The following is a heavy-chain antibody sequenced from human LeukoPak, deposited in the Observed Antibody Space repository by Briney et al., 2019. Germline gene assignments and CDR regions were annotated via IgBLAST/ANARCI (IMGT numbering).Heavy chain of an antibody. V-gene: IGHV3-15*01. J-gene: IGHJ4*02. CDR2: IKSKTDGGTT. D-gene: IGHD3-10*01. CDR3: TTGITMVRGVIHLIDY. Sequence: PGGSLRLSCAASGFTFSSYAMSWVRQAPGKGREWVGRIKSKTDGGTTDYAAPVKGRFTISRDDSKNTLYLQMNSLKTEDTAVYYCTTGITMVRGVIHLIDYWGQGTLVTVSS. CDR1: GFTFSSYA.